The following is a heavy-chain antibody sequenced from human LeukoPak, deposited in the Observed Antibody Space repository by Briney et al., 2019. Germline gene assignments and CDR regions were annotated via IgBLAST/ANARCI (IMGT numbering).Heavy chain of an antibody. D-gene: IGHD5-12*01. CDR1: GFTFDDYA. J-gene: IGHJ4*02. CDR3: AKGGSVDIVATPFDY. CDR2: ISWNSGSI. V-gene: IGHV3-9*01. Sequence: PGGSLRLSCAASGFTFDDYAMHWIRQAPGKGLEWVSGISWNSGSIGYADSVKGRFTISRDNAKNSLYLQMNSLRAEDTALYYCAKGGSVDIVATPFDYWGQGTLVTVSS.